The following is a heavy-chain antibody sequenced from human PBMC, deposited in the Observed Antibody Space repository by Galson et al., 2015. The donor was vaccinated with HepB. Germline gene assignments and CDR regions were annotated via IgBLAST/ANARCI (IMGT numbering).Heavy chain of an antibody. Sequence: LSLTCTVSGGSISSGDYYWSWIRQPPGKGLEWIGYIYYSGSTYYNPSLKSRVTISVDTSKNQFSLKLSSVTAADTAVYYCARYSSNWERGSDYWGQGTLVTVSS. CDR2: IYYSGST. D-gene: IGHD6-13*01. J-gene: IGHJ4*02. CDR1: GGSISSGDYY. V-gene: IGHV4-30-4*01. CDR3: ARYSSNWERGSDY.